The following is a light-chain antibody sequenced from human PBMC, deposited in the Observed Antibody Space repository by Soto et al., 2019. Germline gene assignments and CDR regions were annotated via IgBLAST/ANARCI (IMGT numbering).Light chain of an antibody. CDR3: QQYGSSWT. CDR2: GTS. Sequence: EIVLTQSPGTLSLSPWDRATLSCRASQSVRSSHLAWYQQMPGQAPRLLIYGTSNRATGIPDRFSGSGSGTDFTLTISRLEPEDFAVYYCQQYGSSWTFGQGTKVDI. CDR1: QSVRSSH. J-gene: IGKJ1*01. V-gene: IGKV3-20*01.